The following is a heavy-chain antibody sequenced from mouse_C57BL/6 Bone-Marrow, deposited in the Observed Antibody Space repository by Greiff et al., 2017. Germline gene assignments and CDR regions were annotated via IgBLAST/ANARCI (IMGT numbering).Heavy chain of an antibody. CDR3: ARDDLRGNAMDY. CDR1: GFTFSSYA. CDR2: ISDGGSYT. D-gene: IGHD1-1*01. V-gene: IGHV5-4*01. Sequence: EVQLVESGGGLVKPGGSLKLSCAASGFTFSSYAMSWVRQTPEKRLEWVATISDGGSYTYYPDNVKGRFTISRDNAKNNRYLQMSHLKSEDTAMYYCARDDLRGNAMDYWGQGTSVTVSS. J-gene: IGHJ4*01.